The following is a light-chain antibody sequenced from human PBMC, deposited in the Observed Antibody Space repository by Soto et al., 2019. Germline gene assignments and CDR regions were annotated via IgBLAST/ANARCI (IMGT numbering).Light chain of an antibody. CDR2: IND. J-gene: IGLJ7*01. Sequence: QSVLTQPPSLSRTPGQRVTISCSGSSSNIAGNTVHWYQHLPGTAPKLLIYINDQRPSGVPGRFSASTSGTSASLAISGLQSDDEADYYCATWDDDLNAAVFGGGTQLTVL. CDR1: SSNIAGNT. CDR3: ATWDDDLNAAV. V-gene: IGLV1-44*01.